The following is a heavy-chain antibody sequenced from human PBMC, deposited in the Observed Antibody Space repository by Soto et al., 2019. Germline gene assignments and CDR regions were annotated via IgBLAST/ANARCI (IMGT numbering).Heavy chain of an antibody. CDR3: ARDAGTDLYYFDY. Sequence: SETLSLTCTVSGGSISSGGYYWSWIRQHPGKGLEWIGYIYYSGSTYYNPSLKSRVAISVDTSKNQFSLKLSSVTAADTAVYYCARDAGTDLYYFDYWGQGTLVTVSS. V-gene: IGHV4-31*03. D-gene: IGHD6-13*01. CDR1: GGSISSGGYY. J-gene: IGHJ4*02. CDR2: IYYSGST.